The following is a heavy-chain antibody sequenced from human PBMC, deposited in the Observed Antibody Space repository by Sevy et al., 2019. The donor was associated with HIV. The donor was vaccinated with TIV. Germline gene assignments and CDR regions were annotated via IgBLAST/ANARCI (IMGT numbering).Heavy chain of an antibody. CDR3: IRGRLLGYTAMVPDY. V-gene: IGHV3-49*04. J-gene: IGHJ4*02. Sequence: GESLRLSCTTSGFTLGDYAMNWVRQAPGKGLEWVGFMRSKPFAGTTEYAASVKGRFTISTDDSEASAHLQMNSLRTEDTGVYYCIRGRLLGYTAMVPDYWGQGTLVTVSS. D-gene: IGHD5-18*01. CDR2: MRSKPFAGTT. CDR1: GFTLGDYA.